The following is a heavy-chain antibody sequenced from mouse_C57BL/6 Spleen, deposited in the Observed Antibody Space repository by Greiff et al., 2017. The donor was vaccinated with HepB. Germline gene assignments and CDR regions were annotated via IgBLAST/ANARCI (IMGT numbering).Heavy chain of an antibody. J-gene: IGHJ2*01. CDR2: INPSTGGT. Sequence: EVQGVESGPELVKPGASVKISCKASGYSFTGYYMNWVKQSPEKSLEWIGEINPSTGGTTYNQKFKAKATLTVDKSSSTAYMQLKSLTSEDSAVYYCARSRGGSSDYWGQGTTLTVSS. CDR3: ARSRGGSSDY. V-gene: IGHV1-42*01. CDR1: GYSFTGYY.